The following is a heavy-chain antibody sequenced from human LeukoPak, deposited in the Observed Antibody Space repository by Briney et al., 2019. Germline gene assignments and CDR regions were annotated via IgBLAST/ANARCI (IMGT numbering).Heavy chain of an antibody. CDR3: ARRSGIAVAVVFDY. Sequence: GGSLRLSCAASGFTLSNYAMRWVRQAPGEGREWVSGISGSGDSTYYADSVEGRFTTSRDNSKNTLYPQMSSLRAEDTAVYYCARRSGIAVAVVFDYWGQGTLVPVSS. CDR1: GFTLSNYA. D-gene: IGHD6-19*01. J-gene: IGHJ4*02. V-gene: IGHV3-23*01. CDR2: ISGSGDST.